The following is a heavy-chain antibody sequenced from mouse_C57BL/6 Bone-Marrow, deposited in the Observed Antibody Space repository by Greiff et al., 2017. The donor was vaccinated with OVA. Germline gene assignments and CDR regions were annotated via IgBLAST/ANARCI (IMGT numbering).Heavy chain of an antibody. CDR1: GFTFSSYG. CDR3: ARGDGYYYAMDY. J-gene: IGHJ4*01. CDR2: ISSGGSYT. Sequence: EVKLMESGGDLVKPGGSLKLSCAASGFTFSSYGMSWVRQTPDKRLEWVATISSGGSYTYYPDSVKGRFTISRDNAKNTLYLQMSSLKSEDTAMYYCARGDGYYYAMDYWGQGTSVTVSS. D-gene: IGHD2-3*01. V-gene: IGHV5-6*02.